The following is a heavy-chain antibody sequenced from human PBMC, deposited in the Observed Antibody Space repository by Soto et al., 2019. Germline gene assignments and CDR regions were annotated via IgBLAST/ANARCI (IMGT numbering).Heavy chain of an antibody. CDR2: MNPNSGNT. Sequence: ASVKVSCKAPGYTFTSYDINWVRQATGQGLEWMGWMNPNSGNTGYAQKFQGRVTMTRNTSISTAYMELSSLRSEDTAVYYCARGLYYDFWSRSYELSPWGPGTLVTVSS. D-gene: IGHD3-3*01. V-gene: IGHV1-8*01. J-gene: IGHJ4*02. CDR3: ARGLYYDFWSRSYELSP. CDR1: GYTFTSYD.